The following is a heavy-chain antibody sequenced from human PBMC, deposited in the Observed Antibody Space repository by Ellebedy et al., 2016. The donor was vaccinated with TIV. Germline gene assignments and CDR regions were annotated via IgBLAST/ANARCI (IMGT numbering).Heavy chain of an antibody. CDR3: TRHGRSDHNSVQYSDY. J-gene: IGHJ4*02. D-gene: IGHD2/OR15-2a*01. V-gene: IGHV4-39*01. Sequence: MPSETLSLTCTVSGGSISSNNHYWGWVRQPPGKGLAYIGSVYYTGSTYYHPSLKSRVTVSADTSKNQFSLTLISVTAADTAMYYCTRHGRSDHNSVQYSDYWGQGTLVTVSS. CDR1: GGSISSNNHY. CDR2: VYYTGST.